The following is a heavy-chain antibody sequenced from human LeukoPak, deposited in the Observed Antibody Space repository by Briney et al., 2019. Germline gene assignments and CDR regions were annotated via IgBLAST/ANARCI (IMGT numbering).Heavy chain of an antibody. CDR3: ANIVGYYYDSSGYYYSDY. Sequence: GGSLRLSCAASGFTFSSYGMHWVRQAPGKGLEWVAFIRYDGSNKYYADSVKGRFTISRDNSKNTLYLQMNSLRAEDTAVYYCANIVGYYYDSSGYYYSDYWGQGTLVTVSS. V-gene: IGHV3-30*02. J-gene: IGHJ4*02. D-gene: IGHD3-22*01. CDR1: GFTFSSYG. CDR2: IRYDGSNK.